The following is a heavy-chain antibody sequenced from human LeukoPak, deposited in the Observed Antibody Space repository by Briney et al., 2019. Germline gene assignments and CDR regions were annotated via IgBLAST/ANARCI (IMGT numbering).Heavy chain of an antibody. CDR1: GGTFSSYA. Sequence: ASVKVSCKASGGTFSSYAISWVRQAPGQGLEWMGGIIPIFGTANYAQKFQGRVTITADKSTSTAYMELSSLRSEDTAVYYCARGSWLDYYYYYMDVWGKGTTVTVSS. V-gene: IGHV1-69*06. CDR2: IIPIFGTA. CDR3: ARGSWLDYYYYYMDV. J-gene: IGHJ6*03. D-gene: IGHD6-13*01.